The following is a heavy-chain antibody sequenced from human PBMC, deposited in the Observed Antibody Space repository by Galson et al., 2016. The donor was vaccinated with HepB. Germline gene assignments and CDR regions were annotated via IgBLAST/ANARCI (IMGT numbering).Heavy chain of an antibody. Sequence: SVKVSCKASGGTFSSYGISWVRQAPGQGLEWMGGIIPILATTNYAQKFQGRVSITADESTGTAYMELRDLRSDDAAVYYCAREGDCSKSSCHPHWFDPWGQGTLVTVSS. CDR3: AREGDCSKSSCHPHWFDP. D-gene: IGHD2-2*01. CDR2: IIPILATT. V-gene: IGHV1-69*13. J-gene: IGHJ5*02. CDR1: GGTFSSYG.